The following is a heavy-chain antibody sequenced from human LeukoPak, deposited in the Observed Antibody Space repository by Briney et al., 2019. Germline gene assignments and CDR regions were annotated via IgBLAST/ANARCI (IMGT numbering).Heavy chain of an antibody. D-gene: IGHD3-22*01. V-gene: IGHV1-69*04. CDR1: GYTFTSYY. J-gene: IGHJ4*02. CDR2: IIPILGIA. Sequence: SVKVSCKASGYTFTSYYMHWVRQAPGQGLEWMGRIIPILGIANYAQKFQGRVTITADKSTSTAYMELSSLRSEDTAVYYCARDMGDYYYDSSGYEYDWGQGTLVTVSS. CDR3: ARDMGDYYYDSSGYEYD.